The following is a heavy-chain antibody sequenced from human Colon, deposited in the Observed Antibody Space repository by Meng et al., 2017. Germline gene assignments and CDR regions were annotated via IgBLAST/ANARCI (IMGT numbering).Heavy chain of an antibody. Sequence: VCLGVPEESLNVVWSASGSTFSGFAMHWVRASPRKGLEWVGRIRSKANNYATAYAASVIDRFTITRDDSKNSAYLQMNSLKTDDTAAYYYSRLETTVFDYWGQGTLVTVSS. CDR3: SRLETTVFDY. D-gene: IGHD4-17*01. V-gene: IGHV3-73*01. J-gene: IGHJ4*02. CDR1: GSTFSGFA. CDR2: IRSKANNYAT.